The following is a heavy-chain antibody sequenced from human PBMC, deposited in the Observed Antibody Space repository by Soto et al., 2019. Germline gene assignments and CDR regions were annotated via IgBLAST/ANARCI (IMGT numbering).Heavy chain of an antibody. CDR1: GGSISSYY. V-gene: IGHV4-59*01. J-gene: IGHJ3*02. Sequence: PSETLSLTCTVSGGSISSYYWSWIRQPPGKGLEWIGYIYYSGSTSYNPSLKSRVTISVDTSKNQFSLKLSSVTAADTAVYYCARVEGGGYCSGGSCPDAFDIWGQGTMVTVSS. D-gene: IGHD2-15*01. CDR2: IYYSGST. CDR3: ARVEGGGYCSGGSCPDAFDI.